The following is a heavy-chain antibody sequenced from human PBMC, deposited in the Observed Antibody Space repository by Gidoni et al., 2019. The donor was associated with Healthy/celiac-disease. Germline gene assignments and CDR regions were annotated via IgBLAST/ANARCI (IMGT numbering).Heavy chain of an antibody. CDR1: GGTFSSYA. D-gene: IGHD5-12*01. CDR2: IIPIFGTA. J-gene: IGHJ3*02. Sequence: QVQLVQSGAEVKKPGSSVKVSCKASGGTFSSYAISWVRQAPGQGLEWMGGIIPIFGTANYAQKFQGRVTITADKSTSTAYMELSSLRSEDTAVYYCARETVEMATPGDAFDIWGQGTMVTVSS. CDR3: ARETVEMATPGDAFDI. V-gene: IGHV1-69*06.